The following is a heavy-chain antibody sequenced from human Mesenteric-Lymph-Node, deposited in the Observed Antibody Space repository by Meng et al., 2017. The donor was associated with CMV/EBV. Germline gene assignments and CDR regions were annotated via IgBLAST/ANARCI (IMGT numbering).Heavy chain of an antibody. Sequence: QLQLQQWGAGLLKPSETLSLTCAVYGGSFSGYYWSWIRQPPGKGLEWIGEINHSGVPNYNPSLKSRVTISLDRSKNQFSLKLSSATAEDTAVYYCARGSDIPVNNYWGQGTLVTVSS. J-gene: IGHJ4*02. CDR2: INHSGVP. D-gene: IGHD2-15*01. V-gene: IGHV4-34*01. CDR1: GGSFSGYY. CDR3: ARGSDIPVNNY.